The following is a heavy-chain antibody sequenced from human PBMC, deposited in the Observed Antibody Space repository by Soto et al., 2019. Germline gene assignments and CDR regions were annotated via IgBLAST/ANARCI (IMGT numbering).Heavy chain of an antibody. CDR2: ISAYNGNT. J-gene: IGHJ6*02. CDR3: ARGEDGYNYYYYYGMDV. CDR1: GYTFTSYG. Sequence: ASVKVSCKASGYTFTSYGISWVRQAPGQGLEWMGWISAYNGNTNYAQKLQGRVTMTTDTSTSTAYMELRSLRSDDAAVYYCARGEDGYNYYYYYGMDVWGQGTTVTVSS. D-gene: IGHD5-12*01. V-gene: IGHV1-18*04.